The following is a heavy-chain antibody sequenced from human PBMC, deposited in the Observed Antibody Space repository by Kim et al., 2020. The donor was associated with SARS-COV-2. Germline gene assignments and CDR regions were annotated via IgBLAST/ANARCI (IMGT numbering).Heavy chain of an antibody. J-gene: IGHJ6*03. CDR1: GFTFSSYA. CDR2: ISYDGSNK. D-gene: IGHD4-17*01. V-gene: IGHV3-30*04. CDR3: ARDEDYGTTGNYYMDV. Sequence: GGSLRLSCAASGFTFSSYAMHWVRQAPGKGLEWVAVISYDGSNKYYADSVKGRFTISRDNSKNTLYLQMNSLRAEDTAVYYCARDEDYGTTGNYYMDVWG.